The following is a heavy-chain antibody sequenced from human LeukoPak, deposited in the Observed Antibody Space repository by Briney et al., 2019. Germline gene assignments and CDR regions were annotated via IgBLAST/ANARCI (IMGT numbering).Heavy chain of an antibody. Sequence: SETLSLTCAVSGVSFDDYYWAWVRQTPGKGLEWIGEINHSGYTNDSPSLKSRVTLSIDTSKKQFSLNLRSVTVADAGIYYCMRMTTGHDYWGQGTLVTVSS. D-gene: IGHD4-17*01. CDR2: INHSGYT. CDR1: GVSFDDYY. CDR3: MRMTTGHDY. V-gene: IGHV4-34*01. J-gene: IGHJ4*02.